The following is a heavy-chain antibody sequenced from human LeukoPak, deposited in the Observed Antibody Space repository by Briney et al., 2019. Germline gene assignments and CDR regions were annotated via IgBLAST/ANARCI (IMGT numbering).Heavy chain of an antibody. V-gene: IGHV1-69*01. D-gene: IGHD5-12*01. CDR3: ARGGGHSGYDLPGMLGYYGMDV. CDR1: GGTFSSYA. J-gene: IGHJ6*02. CDR2: IIPIFGTA. Sequence: ASVKVSCKASGGTFSSYAISWVRQAPGQGLEWMGGIIPIFGTANYAQKFQGRVTITADESTSTAYMELSSLRSEDTAVYYCARGGGHSGYDLPGMLGYYGMDVWSQGTTVTVSS.